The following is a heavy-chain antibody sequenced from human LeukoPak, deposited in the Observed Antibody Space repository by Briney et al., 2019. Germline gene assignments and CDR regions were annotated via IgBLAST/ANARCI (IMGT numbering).Heavy chain of an antibody. Sequence: SETLSLTCTVSGGSISSYYWSWIRQPPGKGLEWIGYIYYSGSTNYNPSLKSRVTISVDTSKNQFSLKLSSVTAADTAVYNCARREPGYYYGMDVWGQGTTVTVSS. J-gene: IGHJ6*02. CDR2: IYYSGST. V-gene: IGHV4-59*08. CDR1: GGSISSYY. CDR3: ARREPGYYYGMDV. D-gene: IGHD1-26*01.